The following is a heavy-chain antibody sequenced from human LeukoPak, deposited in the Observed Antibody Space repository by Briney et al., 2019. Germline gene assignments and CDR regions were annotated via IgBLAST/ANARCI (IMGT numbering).Heavy chain of an antibody. CDR2: IYYSGST. J-gene: IGHJ3*02. D-gene: IGHD2-2*01. V-gene: IGHV4-39*01. CDR1: GGSISSSSYY. CDR3: ARVVVVPAAHDAFDI. Sequence: SETLSLTCTVSGGSISSSSYYWGWIRQPPGKGLEWIGSIYYSGSTYYNPSLKSRVTISVDTSKNQFSLKLSSVTAADTAVYYCARVVVVPAAHDAFDIWGQGTMVTVSS.